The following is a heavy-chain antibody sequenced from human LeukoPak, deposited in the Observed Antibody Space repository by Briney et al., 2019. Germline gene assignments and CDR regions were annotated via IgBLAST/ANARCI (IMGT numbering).Heavy chain of an antibody. CDR3: ARDSRKRPAASPLGY. CDR1: GYTFTSYY. Sequence: GASVKVSCKASGYTFTSYYMHWVRQAPGQGLEWMGVINPSGGSASYAQKFQGRVTMTRDTSTSTVYMELSSLRSEDTAVYYCARDSRKRPAASPLGYWGQGTLVTVSS. J-gene: IGHJ4*02. D-gene: IGHD2-2*01. V-gene: IGHV1-46*01. CDR2: INPSGGSA.